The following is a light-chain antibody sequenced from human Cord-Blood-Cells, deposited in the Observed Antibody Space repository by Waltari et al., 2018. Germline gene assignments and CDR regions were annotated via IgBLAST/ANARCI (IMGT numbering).Light chain of an antibody. CDR3: QSYDSSLSGYV. CDR1: SSNIGAGYD. V-gene: IGLV1-40*01. CDR2: ENS. Sequence: QSVLTQPPSVSGAPGQRVTISCTGSSSNIGAGYDVHWSQQLPGTAPKLLIYENSKRPSGVPDRFSGSKSGTSASLAITGLQAEDEADYYCQSYDSSLSGYVFGTGTKVTVL. J-gene: IGLJ1*01.